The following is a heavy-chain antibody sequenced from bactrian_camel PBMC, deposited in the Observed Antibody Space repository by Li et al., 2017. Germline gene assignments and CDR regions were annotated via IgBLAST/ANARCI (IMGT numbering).Heavy chain of an antibody. CDR2: INVYGGST. CDR1: GYYYSSPC. D-gene: IGHD2*01. V-gene: IGHV3S1*01. CDR3: ATERWFST. Sequence: VQLVESGGGSVQAGGSLRLSCAPSGYYYSSPCMGWFRQAPGKGLEWVSLINVYGGSTNSADSVKGRFTISRDNARNTLYLQMNSLKTEDTAVYYCATERWFSTWGQGTQVTVS. J-gene: IGHJ6*01.